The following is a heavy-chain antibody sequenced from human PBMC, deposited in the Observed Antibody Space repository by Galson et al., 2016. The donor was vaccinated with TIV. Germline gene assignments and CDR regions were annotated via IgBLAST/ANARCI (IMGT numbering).Heavy chain of an antibody. CDR2: IYHTGST. V-gene: IGHV4-38-2*02. Sequence: SETLSLTCTVSDYSISSGYYWSWIRQPPGKGLEWIGGIYHTGSTNYNPSLKSRVTISLDTSKNQFSLRVVSVTAADTAVYYCASIFASGGKVYSWGQGTLVTVSS. CDR3: ASIFASGGKVYS. D-gene: IGHD2-21*01. CDR1: DYSISSGYY. J-gene: IGHJ4*02.